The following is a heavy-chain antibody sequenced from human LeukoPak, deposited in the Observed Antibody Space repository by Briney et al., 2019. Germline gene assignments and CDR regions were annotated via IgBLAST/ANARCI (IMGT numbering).Heavy chain of an antibody. CDR1: GVTFSTYL. J-gene: IGHJ4*02. CDR2: ISSSSDYI. Sequence: GGSLRLSCAASGVTFSTYLMNWVRQAPGKGLEWVSYISSSSDYIYYVDSVKGRFTISRDNAKNSLFLQMNSLRAEDTAVYFCARGNIKFDYWGRGTLVTVSS. CDR3: ARGNIKFDY. V-gene: IGHV3-21*01.